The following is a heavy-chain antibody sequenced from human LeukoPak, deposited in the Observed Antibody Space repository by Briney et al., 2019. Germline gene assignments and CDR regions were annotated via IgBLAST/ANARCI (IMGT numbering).Heavy chain of an antibody. CDR3: ARVCAPCSGWHYYMDV. Sequence: PSQTLSLTCTVSGDSICSGSYYWSWIRQPAGKGLEWIGRIYTSGRTNYNPSLKSRVTISVDTSKNQFSLKLSSVTAADTAVYYCARVCAPCSGWHYYMDVWGKGTTVTVSS. V-gene: IGHV4-61*02. CDR2: IYTSGRT. J-gene: IGHJ6*03. D-gene: IGHD6-19*01. CDR1: GDSICSGSYY.